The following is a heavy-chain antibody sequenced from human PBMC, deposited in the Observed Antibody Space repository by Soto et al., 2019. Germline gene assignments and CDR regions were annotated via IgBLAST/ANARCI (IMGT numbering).Heavy chain of an antibody. J-gene: IGHJ4*02. CDR2: IKEDGSEI. CDR3: ARGWASLNY. Sequence: GSLRLSCEISAFTFSSYWMTWVRQAPGKGLEWVANIKEDGSEIYYVDSVKGRFTISRDNAKNSLYLQMNSLRVEDTAVYYCARGWASLNYWGQGMLVTVSS. CDR1: AFTFSSYW. V-gene: IGHV3-7*01.